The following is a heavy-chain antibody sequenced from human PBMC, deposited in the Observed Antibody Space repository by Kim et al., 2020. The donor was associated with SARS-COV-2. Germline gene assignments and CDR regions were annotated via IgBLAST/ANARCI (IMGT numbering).Heavy chain of an antibody. D-gene: IGHD3-22*01. V-gene: IGHV3-11*04. Sequence: GGSLRLSCAASGFTFSDYYMSWIRQAPGKGLEWVSYISSSGSTIYYADSVKGRFTISRDNAKNSLYLQMNSLRAEVTAVYSCASAIYDSSGLPDYWGQGTLVTVSS. CDR1: GFTFSDYY. CDR3: ASAIYDSSGLPDY. CDR2: ISSSGSTI. J-gene: IGHJ4*02.